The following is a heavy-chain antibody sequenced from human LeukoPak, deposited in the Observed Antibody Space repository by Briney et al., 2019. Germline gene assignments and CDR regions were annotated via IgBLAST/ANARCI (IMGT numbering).Heavy chain of an antibody. Sequence: GGSLRLSCGASGLTVSSYGMNWVRQAPGKGLEWVSTFCGSGGSTYHADSVKGRFTISRDNSKNTLYLQMNSLRAEDTAVYYCAREVVVTPDALDLWGRGTMVIVSS. CDR1: GLTVSSYG. D-gene: IGHD4-23*01. V-gene: IGHV3-23*01. J-gene: IGHJ3*01. CDR2: FCGSGGST. CDR3: AREVVVTPDALDL.